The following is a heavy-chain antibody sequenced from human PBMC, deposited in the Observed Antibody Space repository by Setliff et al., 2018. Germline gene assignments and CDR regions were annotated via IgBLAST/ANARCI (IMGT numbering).Heavy chain of an antibody. Sequence: ASVKVSCKASGYTFTGYYIHWVRQAPGQGLEWMGWINPHSGGTNFPQTFQGRVTVTRDTSINTAYMELSRLTSDDTAVYYCARYPGIAAAVYSDYWGQGTLVTVSS. CDR2: INPHSGGT. J-gene: IGHJ4*02. D-gene: IGHD6-13*01. V-gene: IGHV1-2*02. CDR3: ARYPGIAAAVYSDY. CDR1: GYTFTGYY.